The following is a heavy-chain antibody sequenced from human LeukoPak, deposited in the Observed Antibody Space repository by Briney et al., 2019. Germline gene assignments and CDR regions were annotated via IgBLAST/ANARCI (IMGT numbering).Heavy chain of an antibody. CDR2: ISAYNGNT. Sequence: ASVKVSCKASGYTFTSYGISWVRQAPGQRLEWMGWISAYNGNTNYAQKLQGRVTMTTDTSTSTAYMELRSLRSDDTAVYYCARDYGGNYYNWFDPWGQGTLVTVSS. CDR3: ARDYGGNYYNWFDP. V-gene: IGHV1-18*01. D-gene: IGHD4-23*01. J-gene: IGHJ5*02. CDR1: GYTFTSYG.